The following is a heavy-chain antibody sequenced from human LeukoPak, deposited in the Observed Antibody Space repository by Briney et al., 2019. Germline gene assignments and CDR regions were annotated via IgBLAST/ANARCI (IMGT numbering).Heavy chain of an antibody. CDR3: AREYSSSSGSVSDY. CDR1: GFTFSSYN. Sequence: GGSLRLSCAASGFTFSSYNMNWVRQAPGKGLEWVSYTTRSSSTIYYADSVKGRFTISRDNAKNSLYLQMNSLRDEDTAVYYCAREYSSSSGSVSDYWGQGTLVTVSS. D-gene: IGHD6-6*01. J-gene: IGHJ4*02. V-gene: IGHV3-48*02. CDR2: TTRSSSTI.